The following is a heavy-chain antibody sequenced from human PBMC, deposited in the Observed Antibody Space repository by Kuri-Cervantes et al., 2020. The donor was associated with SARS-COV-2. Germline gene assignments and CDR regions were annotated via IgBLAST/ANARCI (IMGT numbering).Heavy chain of an antibody. V-gene: IGHV3-7*05. D-gene: IGHD3-22*01. CDR3: ARDYYDSSGYSSFDY. J-gene: IGHJ4*02. CDR1: GFTFSRYW. CDR2: IKQDGSEK. Sequence: ESPKISCAAPGFTFSRYWMSLVRQAPGKGLEWVANIKQDGSEKYYVDSVKGRFTISRDNAKNSLYLQLNSLRAEDTAVYYCARDYYDSSGYSSFDYWGQGTLVTVSS.